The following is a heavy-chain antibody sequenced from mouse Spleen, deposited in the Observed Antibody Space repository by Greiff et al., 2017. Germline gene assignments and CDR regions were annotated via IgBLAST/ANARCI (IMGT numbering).Heavy chain of an antibody. D-gene: IGHD1-1*01. CDR1: GYTFTSYT. CDR3: ARSSYYYGKGYAMDY. J-gene: IGHJ4*01. Sequence: QVQLQQSGAELARPGASVKMSCKASGYTFTSYTVHWVKQRPGQGLEWIGYINPSSGYTKYNQKFKDKATLTADKSSSTAYMQLSSLTSEDSAVYYCARSSYYYGKGYAMDYWGQGTSVTVSS. V-gene: IGHV1-4*01. CDR2: INPSSGYT.